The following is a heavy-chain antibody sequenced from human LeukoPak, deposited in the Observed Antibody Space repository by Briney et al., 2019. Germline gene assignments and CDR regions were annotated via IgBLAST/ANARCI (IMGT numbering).Heavy chain of an antibody. CDR2: ISYDGSNK. V-gene: IGHV3-30-3*01. J-gene: IGHJ4*02. CDR3: AVISGIAAAGTSFGRDDY. Sequence: GGSLRLSCAASGFTFSSYAMHWVRQAPGKGLEWVAVISYDGSNKYYADSVKGRFTISRDNSKNTLYLQMNSLRAEDTAVYYCAVISGIAAAGTSFGRDDYWGQGTLVTVSS. CDR1: GFTFSSYA. D-gene: IGHD6-13*01.